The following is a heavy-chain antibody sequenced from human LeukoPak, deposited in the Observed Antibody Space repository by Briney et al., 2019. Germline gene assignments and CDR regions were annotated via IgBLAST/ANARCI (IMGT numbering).Heavy chain of an antibody. CDR2: ISWNSGSI. CDR1: GFTFDDYA. V-gene: IGHV3-9*01. D-gene: IGHD3-10*01. CDR3: AKDIRDYYGSESFDY. J-gene: IGHJ4*02. Sequence: GRSLRLSCAASGFTFDDYAMHWVRQAPGKGLEWVSGISWNSGSIGYADSVKGRFTISRDNAKNSLYLQMNSLRAEDTALYYCAKDIRDYYGSESFDYWGQGTLVTVSS.